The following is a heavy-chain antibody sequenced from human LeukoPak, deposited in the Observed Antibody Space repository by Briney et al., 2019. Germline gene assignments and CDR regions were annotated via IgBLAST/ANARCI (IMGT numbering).Heavy chain of an antibody. V-gene: IGHV3-23*01. Sequence: GGSLRLSCVVSGFTFSSYAMSWVRQAPGKGLEWVSGISGSGSSTNYADSVKGRFTISRDNSKNTLYLQMNSLRAEDTAVYYCAKDSAKKYDDYWGQGTLVTVSS. CDR1: GFTFSSYA. CDR3: AKDSAKKYDDY. CDR2: ISGSGSST. D-gene: IGHD2/OR15-2a*01. J-gene: IGHJ4*02.